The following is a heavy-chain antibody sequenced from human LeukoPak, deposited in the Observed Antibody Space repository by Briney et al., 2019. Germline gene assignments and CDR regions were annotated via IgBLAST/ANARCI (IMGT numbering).Heavy chain of an antibody. D-gene: IGHD3-16*01. V-gene: IGHV4-61*01. J-gene: IGHJ4*02. CDR3: ARAVYADYVGY. CDR1: GGSVSSGNYY. CDR2: IYYTGST. Sequence: SETLSPTCTVSGGSVSSGNYYWSWIRQPPGKGLEWIGYIYYTGSTNYNPSLKSRVTISVDTSKNQFSLKLSSLTAADTAVYYCARAVYADYVGYWGQGTLVTVSS.